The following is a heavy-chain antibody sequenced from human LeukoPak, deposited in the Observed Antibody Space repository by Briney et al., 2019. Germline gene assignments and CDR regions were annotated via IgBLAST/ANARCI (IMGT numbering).Heavy chain of an antibody. D-gene: IGHD2-2*02. CDR1: GFTFSSYW. J-gene: IGHJ4*02. CDR3: ARAPSGWLYGCFDY. V-gene: IGHV3-74*01. Sequence: GGSLRLSCAASGFTFSSYWMHWVRQAPGKGLVWVSRINSDGSSTSYADSVKGRFTISGDNAKNTLYLQMNSLRAEDTAVYYCARAPSGWLYGCFDYWGQGTLSPSPQ. CDR2: INSDGSST.